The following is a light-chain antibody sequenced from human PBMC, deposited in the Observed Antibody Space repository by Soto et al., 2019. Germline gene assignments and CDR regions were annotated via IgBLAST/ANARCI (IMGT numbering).Light chain of an antibody. Sequence: IVMTQTPLSSPVTLGQPASISCRSSQSLVHYDGHTYLSWLQQRPGQPPRLLIYEVSNRFSGVPDRFSGGGAGTDFTLQISRVEPEGVGVYYCMQATQLRTFGRGTKVEIK. CDR2: EVS. CDR1: QSLVHYDGHTY. CDR3: MQATQLRT. J-gene: IGKJ1*01. V-gene: IGKV2-24*01.